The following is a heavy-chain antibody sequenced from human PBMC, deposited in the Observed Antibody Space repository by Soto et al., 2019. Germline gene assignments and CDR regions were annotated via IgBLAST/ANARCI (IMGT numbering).Heavy chain of an antibody. D-gene: IGHD2-15*01. Sequence: EVQLVESGGGLVKPGGSLRLSCAASGFTFGSFTMNWVRQAPGKGLEWVSSISSSSTYIYYADSVKGRFTVSRDNAKDSLYLQMNSLRAEDTAVYYCARDGDCSGGTCLYYGMDVW. CDR2: ISSSSTYI. CDR1: GFTFGSFT. V-gene: IGHV3-21*01. CDR3: ARDGDCSGGTCLYYGMDV. J-gene: IGHJ6*01.